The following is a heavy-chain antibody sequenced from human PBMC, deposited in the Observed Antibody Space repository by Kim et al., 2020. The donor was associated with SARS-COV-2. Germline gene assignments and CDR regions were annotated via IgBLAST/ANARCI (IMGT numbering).Heavy chain of an antibody. J-gene: IGHJ4*02. Sequence: SETLSLTCTVSGGSISSGDYYWSWIRQPPGKGLEWIGYIYYSGSTYYNPSLKSRVTISVDTSKNQFSLKLSSVTAADTAVYYCARIFYGDYVQFDYWGQGTLVTVSS. CDR2: IYYSGST. CDR1: GGSISSGDYY. V-gene: IGHV4-30-4*01. CDR3: ARIFYGDYVQFDY. D-gene: IGHD4-17*01.